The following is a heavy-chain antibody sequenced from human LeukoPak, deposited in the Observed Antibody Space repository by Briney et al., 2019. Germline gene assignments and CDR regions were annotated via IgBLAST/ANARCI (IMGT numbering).Heavy chain of an antibody. Sequence: SETLSLTCTVSGGSISSYYWSWIRQPPGKGLEWIGYIYYSGSTNYNPSLESRVTISVDTSKNQFSLKLSSVTAADTAVYYCARVSPRDYDILTGYLNYYYYYGMDVWGQGTTVTVSS. CDR3: ARVSPRDYDILTGYLNYYYYYGMDV. CDR2: IYYSGST. J-gene: IGHJ6*02. D-gene: IGHD3-9*01. V-gene: IGHV4-59*01. CDR1: GGSISSYY.